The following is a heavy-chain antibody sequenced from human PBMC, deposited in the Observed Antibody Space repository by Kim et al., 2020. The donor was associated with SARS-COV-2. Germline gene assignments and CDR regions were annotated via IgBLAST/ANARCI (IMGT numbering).Heavy chain of an antibody. D-gene: IGHD3-10*01. CDR2: ISSSSTI. CDR3: ARDLYYGSGSYYNHYWYFDL. J-gene: IGHJ2*01. CDR1: GFTFSSYS. Sequence: GGSLRLSCAASGFTFSSYSMNWVRQAPGKGLEWVSYISSSSTIYYADSVKGRFTISRDNAKNSLYLQMNSLRDEDTAVYYCARDLYYGSGSYYNHYWYFDLWGRGTLVTVSS. V-gene: IGHV3-48*02.